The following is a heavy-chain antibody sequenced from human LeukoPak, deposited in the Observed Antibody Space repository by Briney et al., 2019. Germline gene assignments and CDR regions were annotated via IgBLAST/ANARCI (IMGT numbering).Heavy chain of an antibody. CDR3: ARDEGY. CDR2: MYYSGST. V-gene: IGHV4-61*01. CDR1: GGSVSSGSFY. J-gene: IGHJ4*02. Sequence: SETLSLTCNVSGGSVSSGSFYWSWIRQPPGKGLEWIGYMYYSGSTNYNPSLKSRVTMSVDTSKNQFSLKLSSVTAADTAVYYCARDEGYWGQGTLVTVSS.